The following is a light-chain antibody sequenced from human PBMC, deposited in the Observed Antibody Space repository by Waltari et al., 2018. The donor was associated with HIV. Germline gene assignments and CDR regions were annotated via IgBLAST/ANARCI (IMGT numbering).Light chain of an antibody. CDR2: DVT. J-gene: IGLJ2*01. CDR3: CTYAVIVV. CDR1: SSDVGTSNS. Sequence: QSALTQPASVSGSPGQSITISCTGTSSDVGTSNSVSWYQQHPGKVPKLVIFDVTKRPSGVSDRFSGSKSGNTASLTISGLQAEDEADYYCCTYAVIVVFGGGTKLTVL. V-gene: IGLV2-23*02.